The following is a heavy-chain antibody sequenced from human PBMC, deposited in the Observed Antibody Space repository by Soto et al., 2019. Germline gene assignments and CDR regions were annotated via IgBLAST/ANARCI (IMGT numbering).Heavy chain of an antibody. D-gene: IGHD4-17*01. CDR3: ARDLGNNYGSFAY. CDR2: ISYDGSNK. V-gene: IGHV3-30-3*01. Sequence: QVQLVASGGGVVQPGTSLRLSCVASGFTFSNYAMNWVRQDPGKGLEWVAVISYDGSNKYYADSVKGRITISRDNSRNTLYLQMNNLRAEDTAMYYCARDLGNNYGSFAYWGQGTLVTVSS. CDR1: GFTFSNYA. J-gene: IGHJ4*02.